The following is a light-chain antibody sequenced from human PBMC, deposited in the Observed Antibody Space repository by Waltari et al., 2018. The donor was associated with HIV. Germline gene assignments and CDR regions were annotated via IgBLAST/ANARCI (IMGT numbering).Light chain of an antibody. J-gene: IGKJ2*02. Sequence: PGDRVTLSCRASQNIGSYLAWYQQQTGQPPSLLVYGASIRAPGIPARFTGSGSGTDFNLIIDGLQPDDCALYYCHQYNDWPRCTFGQGTKVEIK. CDR1: QNIGSY. CDR3: HQYNDWPRCT. CDR2: GAS. V-gene: IGKV3-11*01.